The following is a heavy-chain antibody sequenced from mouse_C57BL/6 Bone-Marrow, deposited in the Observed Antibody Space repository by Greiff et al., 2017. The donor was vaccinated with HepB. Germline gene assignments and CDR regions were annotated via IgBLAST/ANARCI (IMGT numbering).Heavy chain of an antibody. J-gene: IGHJ1*03. Sequence: VQLQQSGTVLARPGASVKMSCKTSGYTFTSYWMHWVKQRPGQGLEWIGAIYPGNSDTSYNQKFKGKAKLTAVTSASTAYMALSSLTNEDSAVYYSTRLIRNYSNPPYGYFDVWGTGTTVTVSS. D-gene: IGHD2-5*01. CDR1: GYTFTSYW. CDR3: TRLIRNYSNPPYGYFDV. CDR2: IYPGNSDT. V-gene: IGHV1-5*01.